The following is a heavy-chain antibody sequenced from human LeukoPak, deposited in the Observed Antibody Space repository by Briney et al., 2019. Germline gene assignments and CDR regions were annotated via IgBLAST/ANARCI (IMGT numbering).Heavy chain of an antibody. CDR2: ISRSGNTI. D-gene: IGHD3-10*01. J-gene: IGHJ3*02. CDR1: GFTFSGCE. Sequence: GGSLSLSCAISGFTFSGCELTWVRQAPGKGLEWISYISRSGNTIYYADSVKGRFTTSRDNAKNSLYLQMNSLRVEDTAVYYCARVATLVRVPLDALDIWGQGTMVSVSS. CDR3: ARVATLVRVPLDALDI. V-gene: IGHV3-48*03.